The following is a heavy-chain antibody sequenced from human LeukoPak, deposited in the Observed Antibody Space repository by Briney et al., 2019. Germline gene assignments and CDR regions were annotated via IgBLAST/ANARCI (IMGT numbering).Heavy chain of an antibody. CDR1: GGTFSSYA. J-gene: IGHJ4*02. CDR2: IIPIFGTA. Sequence: SVKVSCKASGGTFSSYAISWVRQAPGQGLEWMGGIIPIFGTANYAQKFQGRVTITTDESTSTAYMELSSLRSEDTAVYYCARGIVGATYFDYWGQGTLVTVSS. CDR3: ARGIVGATYFDY. V-gene: IGHV1-69*05. D-gene: IGHD1-26*01.